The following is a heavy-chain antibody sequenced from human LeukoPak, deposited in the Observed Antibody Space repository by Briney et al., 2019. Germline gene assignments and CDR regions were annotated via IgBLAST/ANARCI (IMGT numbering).Heavy chain of an antibody. CDR2: IYYSGST. V-gene: IGHV4-59*08. CDR3: ARHISSSWYYFDY. D-gene: IGHD6-13*01. CDR1: GGSIGCYF. Sequence: SETLSLTCTVSGGSIGCYFWSWIRQPPGKGLEWIGYIYYSGSTNYNPSLKSRVTISVDTSKNQFSLKLSSVTAADTAVYYCARHISSSWYYFDYWGQGTLVTVSS. J-gene: IGHJ4*02.